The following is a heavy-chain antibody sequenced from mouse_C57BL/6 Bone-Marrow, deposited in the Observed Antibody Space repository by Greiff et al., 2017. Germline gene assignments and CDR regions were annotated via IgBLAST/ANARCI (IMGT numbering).Heavy chain of an antibody. D-gene: IGHD2-1*01. J-gene: IGHJ4*01. Sequence: QVQLQQPGAELVKPGASVKLSCKASGYTFTSYWMHWVKQRPGQGLEWIGMIHPNSGSTNYNEKFKSKATLTVDKSSSTAYMQLSSLTSEDSAVYYCARFYYGSYYAMDYWGQGTTVIVSS. CDR3: ARFYYGSYYAMDY. CDR2: IHPNSGST. V-gene: IGHV1-64*01. CDR1: GYTFTSYW.